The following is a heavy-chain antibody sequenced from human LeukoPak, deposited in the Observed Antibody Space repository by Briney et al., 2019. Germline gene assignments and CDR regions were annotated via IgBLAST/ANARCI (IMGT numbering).Heavy chain of an antibody. CDR3: ARDPRHDYYGSGSYYRGAAFDY. V-gene: IGHV3-33*01. Sequence: SGRSLRLSCAASGFPSSSYGMHWVRQAPGKGLEWVALIWYDGTNKYYADSVKGRFTISRDNSKNTLYLQMNSLRAEDTAVYFCARDPRHDYYGSGSYYRGAAFDYWGQGTLVTVSS. CDR2: IWYDGTNK. J-gene: IGHJ4*02. D-gene: IGHD3-10*01. CDR1: GFPSSSYG.